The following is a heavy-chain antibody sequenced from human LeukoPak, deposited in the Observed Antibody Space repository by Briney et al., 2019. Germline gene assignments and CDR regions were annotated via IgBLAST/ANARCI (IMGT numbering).Heavy chain of an antibody. D-gene: IGHD6-13*01. V-gene: IGHV3-11*04. Sequence: GGSLRLSCAASGFTFSDYYMSWIRQAPGKGLEWVSYISSSGSTIYYADSVKGRFTISRDNAKNTLYLQMNSLRAEDTAVYYCARDRSLEAAAAPYFDYWGQGTLVTVSS. CDR2: ISSSGSTI. CDR3: ARDRSLEAAAAPYFDY. CDR1: GFTFSDYY. J-gene: IGHJ4*02.